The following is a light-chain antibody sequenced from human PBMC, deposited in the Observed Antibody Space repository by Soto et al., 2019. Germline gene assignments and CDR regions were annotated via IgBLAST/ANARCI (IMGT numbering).Light chain of an antibody. CDR1: AAVSSSY. V-gene: IGKV3D-20*01. CDR2: DAS. J-gene: IGKJ5*01. Sequence: EIVLTQSPATLSFSPGERATLSCGASAAVSSSYVAWYQQKSGLAPRLLIHDASSRATGIPDRFSGSKSGTDFTLTIRRLEPEDAGVYYCQQYGSSPITFGQGTRLDLK. CDR3: QQYGSSPIT.